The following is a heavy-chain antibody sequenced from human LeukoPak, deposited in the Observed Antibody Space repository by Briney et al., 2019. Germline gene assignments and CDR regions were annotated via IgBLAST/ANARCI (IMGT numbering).Heavy chain of an antibody. D-gene: IGHD2-15*01. CDR2: IYTSGST. CDR3: ARAERGTLGYCSGGSCYDPSDAFDI. V-gene: IGHV4-4*07. CDR1: GDSISSYY. Sequence: SETLSLTCTVSGDSISSYYWSWIRQPAGKGLEWIGRIYTSGSTTYNPSLKSRVTMSIDTSKNQFSLKLSSVTAADTAVYYCARAERGTLGYCSGGSCYDPSDAFDIWGQGTMVTVSS. J-gene: IGHJ3*02.